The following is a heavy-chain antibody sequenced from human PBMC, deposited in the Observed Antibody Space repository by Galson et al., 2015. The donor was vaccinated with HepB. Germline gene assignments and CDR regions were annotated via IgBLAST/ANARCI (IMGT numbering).Heavy chain of an antibody. V-gene: IGHV3-53*04. Sequence: LRLSCAASGFTVSSNYMSWVRQAPGKGLEWVSVIYSGGSTYYADSVKGRFTISRHNSKNTLHLQMNSLRAEDTAVYYCARVLRGGAFDIWGQGTMVTVSS. CDR1: GFTVSSNY. J-gene: IGHJ3*02. D-gene: IGHD2-15*01. CDR2: IYSGGST. CDR3: ARVLRGGAFDI.